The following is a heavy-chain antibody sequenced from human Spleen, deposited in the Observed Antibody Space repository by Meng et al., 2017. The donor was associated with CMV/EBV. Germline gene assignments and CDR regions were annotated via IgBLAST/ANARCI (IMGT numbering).Heavy chain of an antibody. CDR2: IYSGGSST. CDR3: AKVNGDYDDAFDI. V-gene: IGHV3-23*03. D-gene: IGHD4-17*01. Sequence: GGSLRLSCAASGFTVSSNYMSWVRQAPGKGLEWVSVIYSGGSSTYYADSVKGRFTISRDNSKNTLYLQMNSLRAEDTAVYYCAKVNGDYDDAFDIWGQGTMVTVSS. J-gene: IGHJ3*02. CDR1: GFTVSSNY.